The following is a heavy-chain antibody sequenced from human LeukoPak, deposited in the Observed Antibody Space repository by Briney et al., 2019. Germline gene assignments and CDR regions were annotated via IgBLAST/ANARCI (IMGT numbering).Heavy chain of an antibody. CDR1: GFTFSSYE. J-gene: IGHJ6*02. D-gene: IGHD2-2*03. Sequence: GGSLRLSCAASGFTFSSYEFNWVRQAPGKGLEWVSYISSSGRTILYADSVKGRFTISRDNAKNSLYLQMNSLRAEDTAVYHCARGDGYCSSTSCYAGPSYGLDVWGQGTTVTVSS. CDR2: ISSSGRTI. V-gene: IGHV3-48*03. CDR3: ARGDGYCSSTSCYAGPSYGLDV.